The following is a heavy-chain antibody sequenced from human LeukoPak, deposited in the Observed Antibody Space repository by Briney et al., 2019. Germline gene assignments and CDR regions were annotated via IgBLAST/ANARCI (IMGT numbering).Heavy chain of an antibody. J-gene: IGHJ5*02. D-gene: IGHD2-8*01. CDR3: ARQRTNGAMPSAP. Sequence: GESLKISCKGSGYSFTSYWIGWVRQMPGKGLEWMGIIYPGDSDTSHSPSFQGQVTISADKSISTAYLQWSSLKASDTAMYYCARQRTNGAMPSAPWGQGTLVTVSS. V-gene: IGHV5-51*01. CDR2: IYPGDSDT. CDR1: GYSFTSYW.